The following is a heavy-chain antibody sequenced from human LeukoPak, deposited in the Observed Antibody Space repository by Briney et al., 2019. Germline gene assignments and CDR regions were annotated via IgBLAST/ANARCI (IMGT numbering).Heavy chain of an antibody. CDR3: AKELKAGTSRGGY. CDR2: ISGSGGST. CDR1: GFTFDDYA. J-gene: IGHJ4*02. V-gene: IGHV3-23*01. Sequence: PGGSLRLSCAASGFTFDDYAMHWVRQAPGKGLEWVSAISGSGGSTYYADSVKGRFTISRDNSKNTLYLQMNSLRAEDTAVYYCAKELKAGTSRGGYWGQGTLVTVSS. D-gene: IGHD6-19*01.